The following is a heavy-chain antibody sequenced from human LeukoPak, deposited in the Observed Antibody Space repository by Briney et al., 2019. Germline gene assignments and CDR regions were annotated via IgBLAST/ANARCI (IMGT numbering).Heavy chain of an antibody. D-gene: IGHD2-15*01. Sequence: GGSLRLSCAASGFSFSVFWMHWVRQAPGKGPVWVSRIKTDGSITNYADSVKGRFTISRDNAKNSLYLQMNSLRAEDTAVYYCARAYCSGGSCYSWGHFDYWGQGTLVTVSS. CDR1: GFSFSVFW. V-gene: IGHV3-74*01. CDR2: IKTDGSIT. J-gene: IGHJ4*02. CDR3: ARAYCSGGSCYSWGHFDY.